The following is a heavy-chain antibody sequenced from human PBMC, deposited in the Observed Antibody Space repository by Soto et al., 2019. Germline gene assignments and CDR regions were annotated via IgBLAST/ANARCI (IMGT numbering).Heavy chain of an antibody. CDR3: ARAKLVATLQADY. D-gene: IGHD5-12*01. J-gene: IGHJ4*02. CDR2: INPNSGGT. Sequence: GASVKVSCKASGYTFTGYYMHWVRQAPGQGLEWMGWINPNSGGTNYAQKFQGRVTMTRDTSISTAYMELSRLRSDDTAVYYCARAKLVATLQADYWGRGTLVTVSS. V-gene: IGHV1-2*02. CDR1: GYTFTGYY.